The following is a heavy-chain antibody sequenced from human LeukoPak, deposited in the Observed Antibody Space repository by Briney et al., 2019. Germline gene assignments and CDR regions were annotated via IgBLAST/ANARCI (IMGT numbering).Heavy chain of an antibody. CDR2: ISGSGGNT. CDR1: GFTFSSYA. V-gene: IGHV3-23*01. CDR3: AKDPVGTEGGSSSWYLFFDY. J-gene: IGHJ4*02. D-gene: IGHD6-13*01. Sequence: GGSLRLSCAASGFTFSSYAMSWVRQAPGKGLEWVSAISGSGGNTYYADSVKGRFTISRDNSKNTLYLQMNSLRAEDAAVYYCAKDPVGTEGGSSSWYLFFDYWGQGTLVTVSS.